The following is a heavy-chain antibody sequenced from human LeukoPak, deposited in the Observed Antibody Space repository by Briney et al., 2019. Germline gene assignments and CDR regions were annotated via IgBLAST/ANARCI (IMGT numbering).Heavy chain of an antibody. V-gene: IGHV3-30*18. J-gene: IGHJ4*02. CDR2: ISYDGSHK. CDR3: AKGATMIVVEGIFDY. CDR1: GFTFSSYG. D-gene: IGHD3-22*01. Sequence: PGRSLRLSCAASGFTFSSYGMHWVRQAPGKGLEWVAVISYDGSHKYYADSVKGRFTISRDNSKNTLYLQMNSLRAEDTAVYYCAKGATMIVVEGIFDYWGQGTLVTVSS.